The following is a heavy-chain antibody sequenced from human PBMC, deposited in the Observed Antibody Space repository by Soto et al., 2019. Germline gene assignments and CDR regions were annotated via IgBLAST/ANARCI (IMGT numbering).Heavy chain of an antibody. V-gene: IGHV4-59*01. J-gene: IGHJ6*02. CDR2: IYYSGST. CDR1: GGSISSYY. Sequence: SETLSLTCTVSGGSISSYYWSWIRQPPGKGLEWIGYIYYSGSTNYNPSPKSRVTISVDTSKNQFSLKLSSVTAADTAVYYCAREKRYYGMDVWGQGTTVTVSS. CDR3: AREKRYYGMDV.